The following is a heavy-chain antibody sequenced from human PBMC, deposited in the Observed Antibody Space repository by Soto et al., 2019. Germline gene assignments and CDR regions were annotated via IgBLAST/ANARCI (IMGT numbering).Heavy chain of an antibody. J-gene: IGHJ4*02. CDR1: LLGFSPNG. CDR3: AYTLVPFDH. V-gene: IGHV3-23*01. D-gene: IGHD2-8*02. Sequence: EVQLLESGGGVVQPGGSLRLPCEAFLLGFSPNGMTWVRKAPGKGLEWVSGISGSGDRAYYADSVKGRFTISRDNSKNTLYLQMNSLRGEDTAVYYCAYTLVPFDHWGQGTLVTVSS. CDR2: ISGSGDRA.